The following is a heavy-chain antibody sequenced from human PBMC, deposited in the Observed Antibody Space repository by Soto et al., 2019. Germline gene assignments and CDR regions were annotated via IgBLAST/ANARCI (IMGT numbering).Heavy chain of an antibody. D-gene: IGHD4-17*01. J-gene: IGHJ6*02. CDR1: GFTFRSYG. V-gene: IGHV3-33*01. CDR2: IWYDGSNK. Sequence: GGSLRLSFAASGFTFRSYGMHWVRQAPGKGLEWVAVIWYDGSNKYYADSVKGRFTISRDNSKNTLYLQMNSLRAEDTAVYYCAREYGDYVDYYYYGMDVWGQGTTVTVSS. CDR3: AREYGDYVDYYYYGMDV.